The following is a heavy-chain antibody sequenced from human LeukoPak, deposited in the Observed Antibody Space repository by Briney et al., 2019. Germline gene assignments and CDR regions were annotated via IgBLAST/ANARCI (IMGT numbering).Heavy chain of an antibody. CDR2: ISSSGSTI. CDR3: ARLYDYVWGGQEY. Sequence: PGGSLRLSCAASGFTFSSYEMNWVRQAPGKGLEWVSYISSSGSTIYYADSVKGRFTISRDNAKNSLYLQMNSLRAEDTAVYYCARLYDYVWGGQEYWGQGTLVTVSS. D-gene: IGHD3-16*01. J-gene: IGHJ4*02. CDR1: GFTFSSYE. V-gene: IGHV3-48*03.